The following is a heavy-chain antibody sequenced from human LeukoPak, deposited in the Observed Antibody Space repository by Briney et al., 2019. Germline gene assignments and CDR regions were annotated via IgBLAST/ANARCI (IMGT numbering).Heavy chain of an antibody. CDR1: GYTFTSYG. J-gene: IGHJ6*02. CDR3: ARDEITMVRGVIIQGYGMDV. CDR2: ISAYNGNT. V-gene: IGHV1-18*01. Sequence: ASVKVSCKASGYTFTSYGISWVRQPPGQGLEWMGWISAYNGNTNYAQKLQGRVTMTTDTSTSTAYMELRSLRSDDTAVYYCARDEITMVRGVIIQGYGMDVWGQGTTVTVSS. D-gene: IGHD3-10*01.